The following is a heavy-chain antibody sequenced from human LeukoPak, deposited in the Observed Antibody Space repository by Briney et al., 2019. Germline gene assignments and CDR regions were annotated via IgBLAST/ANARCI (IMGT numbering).Heavy chain of an antibody. J-gene: IGHJ4*02. CDR1: GLTFSSHW. Sequence: GGSLRLSCAASGLTFSSHWMHWVRQAPGKGLVWVSRITNDGSSTTYADSVKGRFTISRDNAKNSLYLQMNSLRAEDTAVYYCARFLWGSSGWYFDYWGQGTLVTVSS. V-gene: IGHV3-74*01. D-gene: IGHD6-19*01. CDR2: ITNDGSST. CDR3: ARFLWGSSGWYFDY.